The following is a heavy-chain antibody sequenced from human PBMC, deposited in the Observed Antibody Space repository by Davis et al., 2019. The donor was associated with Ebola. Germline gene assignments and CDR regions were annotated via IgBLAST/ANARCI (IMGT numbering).Heavy chain of an antibody. Sequence: GESLKISCAASGFTVSSNYMSWVRQAPGKGLEWVSVIYSCGSTYYADSVKGRFTISRDNSKNTLYLQMNSLRAEDTAVYYCARYCSSTSCYTGIYGMDVWGQGTTVTVSS. CDR3: ARYCSSTSCYTGIYGMDV. D-gene: IGHD2-2*02. J-gene: IGHJ6*02. V-gene: IGHV3-66*03. CDR1: GFTVSSNY. CDR2: IYSCGST.